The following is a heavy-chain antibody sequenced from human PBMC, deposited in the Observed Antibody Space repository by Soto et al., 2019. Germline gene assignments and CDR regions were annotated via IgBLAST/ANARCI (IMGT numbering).Heavy chain of an antibody. CDR2: INHSGST. CDR1: GGSFSGYY. J-gene: IGHJ5*02. D-gene: IGHD3-10*01. CDR3: AIEKMSYYYGSGSSAWFDT. Sequence: PSETLSLTCAVYGGSFSGYYCSWIRQPPGKGLERIGEINHSGSTNYNPSLKSRVTISVDTSKNQFSLKLSSVTAADTAVYYCAIEKMSYYYGSGSSAWFDTWGQGNLLTVSS. V-gene: IGHV4-34*01.